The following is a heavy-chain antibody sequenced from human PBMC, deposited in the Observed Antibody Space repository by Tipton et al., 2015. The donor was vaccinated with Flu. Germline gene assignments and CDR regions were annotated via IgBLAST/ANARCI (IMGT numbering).Heavy chain of an antibody. CDR2: IRYGGSS. Sequence: TLSLTCSVSGGSFSSGSYYWTWIRQSAGNGLEWIGSIRYGGSSYYTPSLKSRVTISLDMSKDQFSLKLASVTAADTAVYYCARVWSSFVATASLDYWGRGTLVTVSS. V-gene: IGHV4-39*07. CDR3: ARVWSSFVATASLDY. CDR1: GGSFSSGSYY. J-gene: IGHJ4*02. D-gene: IGHD1-1*01.